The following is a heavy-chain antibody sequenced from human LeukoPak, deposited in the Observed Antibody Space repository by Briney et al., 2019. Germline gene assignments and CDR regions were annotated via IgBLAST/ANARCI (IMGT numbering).Heavy chain of an antibody. J-gene: IGHJ6*03. CDR1: GFTFSSYV. CDR2: IYTVGNT. Sequence: PGRSLRLSCAASGFTFSSYVMHWVRQAPGRGLEWVSVIYTVGNTNYADSVKGRSTISRDISKNTLYLQVNSLRAEDTAVYYCARESSSYPFYMDVWGKGTTVIVSS. V-gene: IGHV3-53*01. D-gene: IGHD3-16*02. CDR3: ARESSSYPFYMDV.